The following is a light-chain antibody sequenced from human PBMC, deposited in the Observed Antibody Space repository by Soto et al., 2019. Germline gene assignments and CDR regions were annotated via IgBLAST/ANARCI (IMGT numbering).Light chain of an antibody. Sequence: DIQMTQSPSTLSASVGDRVTITCRASQSISSWLAWYQQKPGKAPKLLIYKASSLESGVPSRFSGSGSGTESTLTISSLQPDDFGTYYCQQYNSYLWTFGQGTKVEIK. V-gene: IGKV1-5*03. CDR2: KAS. J-gene: IGKJ1*01. CDR3: QQYNSYLWT. CDR1: QSISSW.